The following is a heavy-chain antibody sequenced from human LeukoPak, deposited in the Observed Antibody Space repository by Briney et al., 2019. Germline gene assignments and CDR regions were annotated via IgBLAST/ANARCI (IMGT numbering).Heavy chain of an antibody. Sequence: SVKVSCKASGGTFSSYAISWVRQAPGQGLEWMGGIIPIFGTANYAQKFQGRVTITADESTSTAYMELRSLRSDDTAVYYCARDLSSGRTEEGDYWGQGTLVTVSS. CDR2: IIPIFGTA. D-gene: IGHD6-19*01. J-gene: IGHJ4*02. V-gene: IGHV1-69*13. CDR3: ARDLSSGRTEEGDY. CDR1: GGTFSSYA.